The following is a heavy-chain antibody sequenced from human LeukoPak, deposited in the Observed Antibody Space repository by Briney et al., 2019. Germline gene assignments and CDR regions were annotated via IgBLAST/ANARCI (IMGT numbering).Heavy chain of an antibody. Sequence: SQTLSLTCTVSGGSISSGGYYWSWIRQHPGKGLEWIGYIYYSGSTYYNPSLKSRVTISVDTSKNQFSLKLSSVTAADTAVYYCASAVVVVAATQYYYHGMDVWGKGTTVTVSS. CDR1: GGSISSGGYY. D-gene: IGHD2-15*01. V-gene: IGHV4-31*03. CDR3: ASAVVVVAATQYYYHGMDV. J-gene: IGHJ6*04. CDR2: IYYSGST.